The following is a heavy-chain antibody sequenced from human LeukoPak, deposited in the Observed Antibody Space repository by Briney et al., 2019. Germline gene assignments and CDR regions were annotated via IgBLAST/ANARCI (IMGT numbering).Heavy chain of an antibody. Sequence: PSETLSLTCTVSGGSIKSGGYYWSWIRQYPGKGLEWIGYIYYNGSTDYNPSLKSRVIISVDTSKNQFSLKLTSVTAADTAVYYCAREYYYGSGSYRYYYYGMDVWGQGTTVTVSS. V-gene: IGHV4-31*03. CDR1: GGSIKSGGYY. D-gene: IGHD3-10*01. CDR2: IYYNGST. CDR3: AREYYYGSGSYRYYYYGMDV. J-gene: IGHJ6*02.